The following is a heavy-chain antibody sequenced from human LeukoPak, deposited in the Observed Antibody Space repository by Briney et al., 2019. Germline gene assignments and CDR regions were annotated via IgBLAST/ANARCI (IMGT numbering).Heavy chain of an antibody. CDR3: ARGGYCSSTSCHPIFDY. D-gene: IGHD2-2*01. CDR1: GYTFTGYY. Sequence: SVKVSCKASGYTFTGYYMHWVRQAPGQGLEWMGWINPNSGGTNYAQKFQGRVTMTRDTSISTAYMELSRLRSDDTAVHYCARGGYCSSTSCHPIFDYWGQGTLVTVSS. CDR2: INPNSGGT. V-gene: IGHV1-2*02. J-gene: IGHJ4*02.